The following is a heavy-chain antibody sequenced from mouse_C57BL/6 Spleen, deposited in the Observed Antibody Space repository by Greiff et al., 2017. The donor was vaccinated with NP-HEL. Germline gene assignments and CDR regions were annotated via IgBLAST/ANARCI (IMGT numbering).Heavy chain of an antibody. V-gene: IGHV1-26*01. J-gene: IGHJ4*01. CDR1: GYTFTDYY. D-gene: IGHD1-1*01. CDR3: ASWGLSTVVGAMDY. Sequence: EVQLQQSGPELVKPGASVKISCKASGYTFTDYYMNWVKQSHGKSLEWIGDINPNNGGTSYNQKFKGKATLTVDKSSSTAYMELRSRTSEDSAVYYCASWGLSTVVGAMDYWGQGTSVTVSS. CDR2: INPNNGGT.